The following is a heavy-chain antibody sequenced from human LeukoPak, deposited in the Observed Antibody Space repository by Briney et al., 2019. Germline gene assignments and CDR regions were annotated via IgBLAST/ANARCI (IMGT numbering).Heavy chain of an antibody. J-gene: IGHJ4*02. CDR1: GFTFSSYA. D-gene: IGHD2-2*01. V-gene: IGHV3-23*01. CDR3: ASSSIVVVPAATEYYFDY. CDR2: ISGSGGST. Sequence: PGGSLRLSCAASGFTFSSYAMSWVRQAPGKGLEWVSAISGSGGSTYYADSVKGRFTISRDNSKNTLYLQMNSLRAEDTAVYYCASSSIVVVPAATEYYFDYWGQGTLVTVSS.